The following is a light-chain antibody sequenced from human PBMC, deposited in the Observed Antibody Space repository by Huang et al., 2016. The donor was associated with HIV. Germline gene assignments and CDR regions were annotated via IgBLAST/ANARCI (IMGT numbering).Light chain of an antibody. CDR1: HSISNY. Sequence: EIVLTQSPATLSLSPGERATLSCRASHSISNYLAWYQHKPGQAPGLLIYDASNRATGIPARFRGSGSGTDFTLTSSSLEPEDSAVYYCQQRSNWPPLTFGGGTKLEIK. J-gene: IGKJ4*01. CDR3: QQRSNWPPLT. CDR2: DAS. V-gene: IGKV3-11*01.